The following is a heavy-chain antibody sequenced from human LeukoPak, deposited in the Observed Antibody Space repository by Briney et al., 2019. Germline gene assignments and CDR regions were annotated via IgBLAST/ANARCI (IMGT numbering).Heavy chain of an antibody. Sequence: SETLSLTCTVSGGSISSSSYYWGWIRQPPGKGLEWIGSIYYSGSTYYNPSLKSRVTISVDMSKNQFSLKLSSVTAADTAVYYCARDGSMVAAPFDYWGQGTLVTVSS. CDR1: GGSISSSSYY. D-gene: IGHD2-15*01. CDR3: ARDGSMVAAPFDY. J-gene: IGHJ4*02. CDR2: IYYSGST. V-gene: IGHV4-39*07.